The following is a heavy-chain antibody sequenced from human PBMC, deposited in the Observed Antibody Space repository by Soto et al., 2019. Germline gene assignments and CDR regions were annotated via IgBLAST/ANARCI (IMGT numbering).Heavy chain of an antibody. CDR2: IDPSDSDT. V-gene: IGHV5-10-1*01. D-gene: IGHD1-1*01. CDR3: ARHYTNNLYSEY. J-gene: IGHJ4*01. Sequence: PGQSFKISCKGSGYRFISYWFSWVRQMPGKGLEWMGMIDPSDSDTKYSPSFQGHVTISADKSMSSAYLQWSSLKASDTGMYYCARHYTNNLYSEYWGQGTQVT. CDR1: GYRFISYW.